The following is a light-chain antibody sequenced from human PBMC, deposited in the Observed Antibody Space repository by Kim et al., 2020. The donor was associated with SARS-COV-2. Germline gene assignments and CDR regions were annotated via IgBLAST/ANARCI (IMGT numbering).Light chain of an antibody. Sequence: QSALTQPRSVSGSPGQSVTISCTGTSSDVGGYDYVSWYQQHPGKAPKLMIYNVSKRPSGVPDRFSGSKSGNTASLTISGLQAEDEADYYCCSYVGIFSEVFGGGPQLTVL. J-gene: IGLJ2*01. CDR3: CSYVGIFSEV. CDR1: SSDVGGYDY. V-gene: IGLV2-11*01. CDR2: NVS.